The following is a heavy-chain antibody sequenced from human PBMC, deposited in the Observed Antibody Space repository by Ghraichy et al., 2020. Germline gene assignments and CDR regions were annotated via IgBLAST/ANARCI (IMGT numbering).Heavy chain of an antibody. CDR1: GGTFSSYA. CDR3: ARRYSSGWFVDYYYGMDV. J-gene: IGHJ6*02. Sequence: SVKVSCKASGGTFSSYAISWVRQAPGQGLEWMGGIIPILGIANYAQKFQGRVTITADKSTSTAYMELSSLRSEDTAVYYCARRYSSGWFVDYYYGMDVWGQGTTVTVSS. CDR2: IIPILGIA. V-gene: IGHV1-69*10. D-gene: IGHD6-19*01.